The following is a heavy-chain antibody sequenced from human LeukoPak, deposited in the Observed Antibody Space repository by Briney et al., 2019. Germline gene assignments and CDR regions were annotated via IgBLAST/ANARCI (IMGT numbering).Heavy chain of an antibody. J-gene: IGHJ4*02. CDR2: ISSSSSYI. D-gene: IGHD6-19*01. Sequence: GGSLRLSCAASGFTFSSYSMNWVRQAPGQGLEWVSSISSSSSYIYYADSVKGRFTISRDNAKNSLYLQMNSRRAEDTAVYYCARMSGAVAGYWGQGTLVTVSS. CDR1: GFTFSSYS. V-gene: IGHV3-21*01. CDR3: ARMSGAVAGY.